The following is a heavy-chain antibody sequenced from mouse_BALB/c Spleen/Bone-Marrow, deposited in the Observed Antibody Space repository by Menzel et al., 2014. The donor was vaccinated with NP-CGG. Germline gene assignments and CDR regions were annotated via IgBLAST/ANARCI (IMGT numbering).Heavy chain of an antibody. D-gene: IGHD2-14*01. CDR3: ARHHRYAYYFDY. CDR1: GYTFTNSW. Sequence: QVQLKQSGSVLVRPGASVKLSCKASGYTFTNSWIHWAKQRPGQGLEWIGEIHPNSGNTNFNEKFKVKATLTVDTSSSTAYVDPSSLTAEDSAVYYCARHHRYAYYFDYWGQGTTLTVSS. V-gene: IGHV1S130*01. CDR2: IHPNSGNT. J-gene: IGHJ2*01.